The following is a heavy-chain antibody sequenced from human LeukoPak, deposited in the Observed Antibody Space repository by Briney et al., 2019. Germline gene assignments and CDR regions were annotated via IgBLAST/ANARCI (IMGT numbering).Heavy chain of an antibody. V-gene: IGHV3-64*01. CDR3: ARRSSSWYAFDY. D-gene: IGHD6-13*01. J-gene: IGHJ4*02. Sequence: GGSLRLSCVVSGFSFSTYAMQWVRRAPGKGLEYVSTISSNGGSTYYGNSVKGRFTISRDNSKNTLYLQMDSLRPEDMAVYYCARRSSSWYAFDYWGQGTLVTVSS. CDR2: ISSNGGST. CDR1: GFSFSTYA.